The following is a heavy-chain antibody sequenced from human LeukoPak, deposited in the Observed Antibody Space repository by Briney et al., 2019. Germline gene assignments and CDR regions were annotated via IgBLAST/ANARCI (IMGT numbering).Heavy chain of an antibody. J-gene: IGHJ4*02. D-gene: IGHD3-22*01. CDR2: IKQDGSEK. V-gene: IGHV3-7*01. CDR1: GSTFSSYW. CDR3: ARGYPGRYDSSGYYRPAVY. Sequence: GGSLRLSCAASGSTFSSYWMSWVRQAPGKGLEWVANIKQDGSEKYYVDSVKGRFTISRDNAKNSLYLQMNSLRAEDTAVYYCARGYPGRYDSSGYYRPAVYWGQGTLVTVSS.